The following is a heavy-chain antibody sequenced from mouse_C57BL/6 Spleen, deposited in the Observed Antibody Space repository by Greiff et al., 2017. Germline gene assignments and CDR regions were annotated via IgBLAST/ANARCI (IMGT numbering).Heavy chain of an antibody. D-gene: IGHD1-1*01. V-gene: IGHV1-53*01. CDR3: ARVLRNYYAMDY. J-gene: IGHJ4*01. CDR1: GYTFTSYW. CDR2: INPSNGGT. Sequence: VQLQQSGTELVKPGASVKLSCKASGYTFTSYWMHWVKQRPGQGLEWIGNINPSNGGTNYNEKFKSKATLTVDKSSSTAYMQLSSLTSEDSAVYYCARVLRNYYAMDYWGQGTSVTVSS.